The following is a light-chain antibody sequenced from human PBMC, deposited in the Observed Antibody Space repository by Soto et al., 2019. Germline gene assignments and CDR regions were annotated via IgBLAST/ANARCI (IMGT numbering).Light chain of an antibody. CDR3: SSYTSSNTYV. CDR1: SSDVGSYNR. CDR2: DVS. Sequence: SALTQPPSVSGSPGQSVTISCTGTSSDVGSYNRVSWYQQPPGTAPKLMIYDVSNRPSGVPDRLSGSKSGNTASLTTSGLQAEDEAEYYGSSYTSSNTYVFGTGTKVTVL. J-gene: IGLJ1*01. V-gene: IGLV2-18*03.